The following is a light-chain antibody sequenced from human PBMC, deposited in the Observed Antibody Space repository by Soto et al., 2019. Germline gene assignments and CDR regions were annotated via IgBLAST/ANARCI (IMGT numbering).Light chain of an antibody. CDR1: SSNIGAGYD. CDR3: QSYDSSLSGSL. J-gene: IGLJ3*02. CDR2: GSS. V-gene: IGLV1-40*01. Sequence: QSVLTQPPSVSGAPGQRVTISCTGSSSNIGAGYDVHWYQQLPGTAPKLLMFGSSHRPSGVPDRFSGSKSGTSASLAITGLQAEDEAHYYCQSYDSSLSGSLFGGGTKLTVL.